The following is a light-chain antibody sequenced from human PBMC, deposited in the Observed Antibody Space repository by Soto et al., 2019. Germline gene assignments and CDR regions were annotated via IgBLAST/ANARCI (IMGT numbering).Light chain of an antibody. CDR2: AAS. Sequence: IQMTQSPSSLSASVGDTVTITCRASQDIRNDLGWYQQKPGKAPKLLIHAASSLESGVPTRFSGSGSGTDFTFTISSLQAEDFATYYCLQDYSYPWTFGQGTKVEI. CDR3: LQDYSYPWT. V-gene: IGKV1-6*01. J-gene: IGKJ1*01. CDR1: QDIRND.